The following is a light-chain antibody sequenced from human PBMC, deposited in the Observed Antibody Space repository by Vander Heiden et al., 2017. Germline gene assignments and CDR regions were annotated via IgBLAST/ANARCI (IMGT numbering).Light chain of an antibody. V-gene: IGKV1-5*03. Sequence: DLQMMQSPSTLSASVGDRVTITCRASQSIGFWLAWYQQKPGKAPNLLIYKASSLQSGVPSRFSGKGSGTEFTLTISSLQPDDFATYSGQKYNSYPWTFGQGTKLEIK. CDR3: QKYNSYPWT. J-gene: IGKJ1*01. CDR1: QSIGFW. CDR2: KAS.